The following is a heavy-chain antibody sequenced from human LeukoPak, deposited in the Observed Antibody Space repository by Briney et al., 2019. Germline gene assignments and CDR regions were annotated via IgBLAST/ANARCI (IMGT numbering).Heavy chain of an antibody. CDR2: ISYDGSDK. CDR3: AKDTSSWCNWFDP. J-gene: IGHJ5*02. V-gene: IGHV3-30*18. Sequence: GGSLRLSCAASGFTFSSYGMHWVRQAPSKGLEWVAVISYDGSDKSYADSVKGRFTISRDNSKNTLFLQMNSLRAEDTAVYYCAKDTSSWCNWFDPWGQGTLVTVSS. CDR1: GFTFSSYG. D-gene: IGHD6-13*01.